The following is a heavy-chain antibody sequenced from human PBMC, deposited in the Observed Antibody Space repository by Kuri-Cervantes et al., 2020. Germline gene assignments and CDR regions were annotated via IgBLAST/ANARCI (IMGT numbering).Heavy chain of an antibody. V-gene: IGHV3-9*01. Sequence: GGSLRLSCAASGFTFDDYAMHWVRQAPGKGLEWVSGISRNSGSIGYADSVKGRFTISRDNAKNSLYLQMNSLRAEDTAVYYCARGGSHGAFDIWGQGTMVTVSS. D-gene: IGHD3-16*01. CDR1: GFTFDDYA. CDR2: ISRNSGSI. J-gene: IGHJ3*02. CDR3: ARGGSHGAFDI.